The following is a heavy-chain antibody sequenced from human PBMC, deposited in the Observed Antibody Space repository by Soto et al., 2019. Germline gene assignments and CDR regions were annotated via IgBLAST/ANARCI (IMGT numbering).Heavy chain of an antibody. J-gene: IGHJ4*02. CDR3: ARRRQYSSSWYYFDY. CDR2: ISAGGGST. D-gene: IGHD6-13*01. Sequence: EVQLLESGGGLVQPGGSLRVSCAASGFTFSSFAMSWVRQAPGKGLEWVSAISAGGGSTYYADCVKGRFTISRDNSKNMLYLQMNSLRAEDTDVYSCARRRQYSSSWYYFDYWGQGTLVTVSS. CDR1: GFTFSSFA. V-gene: IGHV3-23*01.